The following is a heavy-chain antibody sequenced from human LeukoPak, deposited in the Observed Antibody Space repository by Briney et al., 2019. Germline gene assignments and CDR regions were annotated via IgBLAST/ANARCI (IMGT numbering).Heavy chain of an antibody. Sequence: PGRSLRLSCAASGFTFSSHAMHWVRQAPGKGLEWVAVISYDGRNKYCADSVKGRFTISRDDSKNTLYLQMNSLRAEGTAVYYCAKVSEYCSGGSCSRYYFYGMDVWGQGTTVTVSS. J-gene: IGHJ6*02. CDR3: AKVSEYCSGGSCSRYYFYGMDV. CDR1: GFTFSSHA. CDR2: ISYDGRNK. V-gene: IGHV3-30*18. D-gene: IGHD2-15*01.